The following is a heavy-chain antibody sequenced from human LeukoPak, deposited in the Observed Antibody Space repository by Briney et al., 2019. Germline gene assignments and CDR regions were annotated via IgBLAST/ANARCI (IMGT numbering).Heavy chain of an antibody. Sequence: PGGSLRLSCAASGFTFSSYAMHWVRQAPGKGLEYVSAISSNGGGTYYANSVKGRFTISRDNSKNTLYLQMGSLRAEDMAVYYCARDRFGESIDYWGQGTLVTVSS. CDR1: GFTFSSYA. CDR2: ISSNGGGT. D-gene: IGHD3-10*01. CDR3: ARDRFGESIDY. V-gene: IGHV3-64*01. J-gene: IGHJ4*02.